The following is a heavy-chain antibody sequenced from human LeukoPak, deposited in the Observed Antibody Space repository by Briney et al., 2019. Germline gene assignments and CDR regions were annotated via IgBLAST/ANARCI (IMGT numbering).Heavy chain of an antibody. D-gene: IGHD5-24*01. J-gene: IGHJ6*02. CDR3: ASRDKGYYYGMDV. CDR2: LYSSDST. V-gene: IGHV3-66*01. Sequence: GGFLRLSCAASGFTVRSNYMSWVRQAPGKGLEWVSLLYSSDSTYYADSVKGRFTISRDNSKNTLYLQMNSLRAEDTAVYYCASRDKGYYYGMDVWGQGTTVTVSS. CDR1: GFTVRSNY.